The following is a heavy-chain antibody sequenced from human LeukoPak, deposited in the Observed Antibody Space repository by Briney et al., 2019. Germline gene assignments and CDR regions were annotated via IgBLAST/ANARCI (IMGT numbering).Heavy chain of an antibody. Sequence: GGSLRLSCAASGFTFSSYSMNWVRQAPGKGLEWVSYIGTSSSTIFNADSVKGRFTISRDNAKNSLFLQMNSLRAEDTAVYYCAELGITMIGGVWGKGTTVTISS. CDR2: IGTSSSTI. D-gene: IGHD3-10*02. CDR1: GFTFSSYS. CDR3: AELGITMIGGV. J-gene: IGHJ6*04. V-gene: IGHV3-48*01.